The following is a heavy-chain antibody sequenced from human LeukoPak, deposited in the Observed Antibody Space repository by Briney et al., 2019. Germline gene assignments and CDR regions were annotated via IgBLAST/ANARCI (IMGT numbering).Heavy chain of an antibody. CDR2: IWYDGSNE. Sequence: GGSLRLSCGASGFTFSNHAFHWVRQPPGKGLEWVAYIWYDGSNENYADSVKGRLTISRDNSKNMVFLQMNSLRGDDTALYYCARDGQAGARYAQDYWGQGTLVIVSS. D-gene: IGHD1-26*01. V-gene: IGHV3-30*02. J-gene: IGHJ4*02. CDR3: ARDGQAGARYAQDY. CDR1: GFTFSNHA.